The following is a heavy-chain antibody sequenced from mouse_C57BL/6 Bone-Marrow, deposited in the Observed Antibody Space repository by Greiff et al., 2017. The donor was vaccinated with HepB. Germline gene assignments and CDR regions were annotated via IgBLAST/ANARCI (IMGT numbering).Heavy chain of an antibody. V-gene: IGHV5-17*01. J-gene: IGHJ4*01. CDR1: GFTFSDYG. CDR3: ARPGNTKDYAMDY. Sequence: EVQRVESGGGLVKPGGSLKLSCAASGFTFSDYGMHWVRQAPEKGLEWVAYISSGSSTIYYAATVKGRFTISRDNAKNTLFLQMTSLRSEDTAMYYCARPGNTKDYAMDYWGQGTSVTVSS. D-gene: IGHD2-1*01. CDR2: ISSGSSTI.